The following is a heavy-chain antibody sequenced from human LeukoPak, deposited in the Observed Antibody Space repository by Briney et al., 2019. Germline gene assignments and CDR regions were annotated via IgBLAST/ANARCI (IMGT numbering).Heavy chain of an antibody. CDR3: ARELSGCSGGSCYSVGTTYYYYGIDV. CDR1: GGSISSSNW. J-gene: IGHJ6*02. D-gene: IGHD2-15*01. Sequence: SETLSLTCAVSGGSISSSNWWSWVRQPPGKGLEWIGEIYHSGSTNYNPSLKSRVTISVDKSKNQFSLKLSSVTAADTAVYYCARELSGCSGGSCYSVGTTYYYYGIDVWGQGTTVTVSS. V-gene: IGHV4-4*02. CDR2: IYHSGST.